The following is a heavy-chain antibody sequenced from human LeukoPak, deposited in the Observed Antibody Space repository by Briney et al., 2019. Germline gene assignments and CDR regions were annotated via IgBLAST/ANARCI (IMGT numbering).Heavy chain of an antibody. CDR2: ISSRSTTI. CDR1: GFTFSGYE. V-gene: IGHV3-48*02. Sequence: QPGGSLRLSCAASGFTFSGYEMNWVRQAPGKGLEWVSYISSRSTTIYYADSVKGRFTISRDNAKNSLYLQMNSLRDEDTAVYFCARVYHYYDSSGYSFFDYWGQGTLVTVSS. J-gene: IGHJ4*02. CDR3: ARVYHYYDSSGYSFFDY. D-gene: IGHD3-22*01.